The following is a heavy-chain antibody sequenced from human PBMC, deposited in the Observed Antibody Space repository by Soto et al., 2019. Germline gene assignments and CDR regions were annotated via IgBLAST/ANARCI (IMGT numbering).Heavy chain of an antibody. CDR2: INHSGST. J-gene: IGHJ4*02. D-gene: IGHD3-22*01. CDR3: GRALYYYDSSGYYGKNFDY. Sequence: PSETLSLTCAVYGGSFSGYYWSWIRQPPGKGLEWIGEINHSGSTNYNPSLKSRVTISVDTSKNQFSLKLSSVTAADTAVYYCGRALYYYDSSGYYGKNFDYWGQGTLVTVSS. CDR1: GGSFSGYY. V-gene: IGHV4-34*01.